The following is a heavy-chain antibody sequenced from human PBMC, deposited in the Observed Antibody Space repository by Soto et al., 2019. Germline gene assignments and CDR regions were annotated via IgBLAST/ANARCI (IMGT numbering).Heavy chain of an antibody. CDR3: ARDPPGLGSYSYDH. V-gene: IGHV3-66*01. CDR2: IGTTDGT. D-gene: IGHD3-10*01. Sequence: EVQLVESGGGLVQPGGSLRLSCAASGFTVSSNFMSWFRQPPGKGLEWISVIGTTDGTYYAGSVKGRFTISTDNFTNTLYLQMNSLRAEDTAVYFCARDPPGLGSYSYDHWGQGTLVTVSS. J-gene: IGHJ4*02. CDR1: GFTVSSNF.